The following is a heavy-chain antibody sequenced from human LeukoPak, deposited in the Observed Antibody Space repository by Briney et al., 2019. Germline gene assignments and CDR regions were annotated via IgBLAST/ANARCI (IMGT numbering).Heavy chain of an antibody. CDR3: ARSQKTTVIDYMDV. V-gene: IGHV3-21*01. CDR1: GFTFSTYT. CDR2: ISSGSSYI. Sequence: GGSLRLSCAASGFTFSTYTMNWVRQAPGKGLEWVSSISSGSSYIYYADSVKGRFTISRDNAMNSLYLQMNSLRAEDTAVYYCARSQKTTVIDYMDVWGKGTTVIVSS. J-gene: IGHJ6*03. D-gene: IGHD4-11*01.